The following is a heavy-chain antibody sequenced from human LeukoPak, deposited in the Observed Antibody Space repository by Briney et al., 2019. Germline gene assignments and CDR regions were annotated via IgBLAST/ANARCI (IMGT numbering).Heavy chain of an antibody. D-gene: IGHD6-19*01. J-gene: IGHJ4*02. CDR3: VGGSGWYSDY. Sequence: EGSLRLSCAASGFTFSSYAMSWVRQAPGKGLEWVSAISGSGGYTYYADSVKGRFTISRDNSKNTLYLQMKSLRAEDTAVYYCVGGSGWYSDYWGQGTLVTVSS. CDR1: GFTFSSYA. CDR2: ISGSGGYT. V-gene: IGHV3-23*01.